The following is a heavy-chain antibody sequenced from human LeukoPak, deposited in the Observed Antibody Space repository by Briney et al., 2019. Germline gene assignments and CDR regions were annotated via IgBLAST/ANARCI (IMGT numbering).Heavy chain of an antibody. Sequence: GGSLRVSCAASGITVSANYWNWVRQAPGKGLEWVSVISSGGSTSYADSVKGRFTISRDNSKNTLYLQMNSLRAEDTAVYYCARGWSSSSYFGYWGQGTLVTVSS. CDR2: ISSGGST. V-gene: IGHV3-66*01. CDR1: GITVSANY. J-gene: IGHJ4*02. CDR3: ARGWSSSSYFGY. D-gene: IGHD6-6*01.